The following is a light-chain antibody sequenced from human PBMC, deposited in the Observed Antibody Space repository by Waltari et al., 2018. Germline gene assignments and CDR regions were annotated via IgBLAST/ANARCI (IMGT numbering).Light chain of an antibody. CDR1: SSDVGGYNY. J-gene: IGLJ2*01. V-gene: IGLV2-14*03. CDR3: SSYTTSTTYVE. Sequence: QSALTQPASVSGSPGQSITISCTGTSSDVGGYNYVSWYQQHPGKAPKLMIYDVSNRPSGVSNRVSGSKSGNTAFLTISGLQAGDEADYYCSSYTTSTTYVEFGGGTKLTVL. CDR2: DVS.